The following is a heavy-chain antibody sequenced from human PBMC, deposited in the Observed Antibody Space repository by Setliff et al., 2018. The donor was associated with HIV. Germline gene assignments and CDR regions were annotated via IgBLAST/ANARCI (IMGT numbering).Heavy chain of an antibody. D-gene: IGHD3-10*01. CDR1: GDTLTSFS. CDR2: FDPEDGET. J-gene: IGHJ6*03. CDR3: ATFRRGSGRYYYYMDV. Sequence: AASVKVSCKVSGDTLTSFSIHWVRQAPGKGLEWMGGFDPEDGETIYAQKFQGRVTMTEDTSTDTAYMELSSLRSEDTALYYCATFRRGSGRYYYYMDVWGKGTTVTVSS. V-gene: IGHV1-24*01.